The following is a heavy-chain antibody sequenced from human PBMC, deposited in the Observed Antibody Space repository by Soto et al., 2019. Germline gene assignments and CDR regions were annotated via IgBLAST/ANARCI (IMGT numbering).Heavy chain of an antibody. J-gene: IGHJ6*02. V-gene: IGHV5-10-1*01. D-gene: IGHD2-15*01. Sequence: PGESLKISCKGSGYSFTSYWISGVRQMPGKGLEWMGRIDPSDSYTNYSPSFQGHVTISADKSISTAYLQWSSLKASDTAMYYCARPIKYCSGGSCYYYYYGMDVWGQGTTVTVSS. CDR2: IDPSDSYT. CDR3: ARPIKYCSGGSCYYYYYGMDV. CDR1: GYSFTSYW.